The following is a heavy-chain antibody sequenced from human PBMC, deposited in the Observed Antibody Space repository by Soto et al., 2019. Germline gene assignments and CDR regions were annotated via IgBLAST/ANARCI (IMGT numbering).Heavy chain of an antibody. CDR3: AMGDSGSYFGTDY. CDR1: GGSFSGYY. J-gene: IGHJ4*02. CDR2: INHSGST. Sequence: QVQLQQWGAGLLKPSETLSLTCAVYGGSFSGYYWSWIRQPPGKGLEWIGEINHSGSTNYNPSLKIRVTISVDTSKNQFSLKLSSVTAADTAVYYCAMGDSGSYFGTDYWGQGTLVTVSS. V-gene: IGHV4-34*01. D-gene: IGHD1-26*01.